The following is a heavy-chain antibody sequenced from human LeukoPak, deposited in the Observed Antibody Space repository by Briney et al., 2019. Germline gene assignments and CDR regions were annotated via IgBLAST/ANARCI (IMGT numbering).Heavy chain of an antibody. D-gene: IGHD3-9*01. Sequence: GASVKVSCKASGGTFSSYAISWVRQAPGRGLEWMGRIIPILGIANYAQKFQGRVTITADKSTSTAYMELDSLRSEDTAVYYCARDMGAYDILTGPGFDPWGQGTLVTVSS. J-gene: IGHJ5*02. CDR3: ARDMGAYDILTGPGFDP. V-gene: IGHV1-69*04. CDR2: IIPILGIA. CDR1: GGTFSSYA.